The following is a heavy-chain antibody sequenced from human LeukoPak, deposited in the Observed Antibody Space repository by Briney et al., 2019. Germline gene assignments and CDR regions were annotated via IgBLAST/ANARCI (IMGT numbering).Heavy chain of an antibody. CDR3: ARATYRDSSGYILDY. CDR1: GFTFSSYN. Sequence: GGSLRLSCAASGFTFSSYNMNWVRQAPGKGLEWVSVIYSGGSTYYADSVKGRFTISRDNSKNTLYLQMNSLRGEDTAVYYCARATYRDSSGYILDYWGQGTLVTVSS. D-gene: IGHD3-22*01. CDR2: IYSGGST. J-gene: IGHJ4*02. V-gene: IGHV3-66*02.